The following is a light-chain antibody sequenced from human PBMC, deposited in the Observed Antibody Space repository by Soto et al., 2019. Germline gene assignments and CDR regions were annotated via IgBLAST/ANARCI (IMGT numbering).Light chain of an antibody. Sequence: DIQMTQSPSSLSASVGDRVTITCRANQTITRYLNWYQQKPGTAPKLLIYAASSLQEGVPSRFRGSGSGTEFTITISNLQPEDFAAYSSQQSFSFPVTFGPVTKLEIK. V-gene: IGKV1-39*01. CDR3: QQSFSFPVT. CDR1: QTITRY. J-gene: IGKJ2*01. CDR2: AAS.